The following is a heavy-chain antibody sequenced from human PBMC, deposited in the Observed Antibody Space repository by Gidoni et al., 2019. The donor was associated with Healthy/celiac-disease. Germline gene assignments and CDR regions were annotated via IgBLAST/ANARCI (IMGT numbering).Heavy chain of an antibody. Sequence: EVQLVESGGGLVQPGRSLRLSCAASGFTFDDSAMHWVRQAPGKGLGWVSGISWNSGSIGYADSVKGRFTISRDNAKNSLYLQMNSLRAEDTALYYCAKDTTGGGFDPWGQGTLVTVSS. CDR3: AKDTTGGGFDP. V-gene: IGHV3-9*01. D-gene: IGHD2-8*02. J-gene: IGHJ5*02. CDR2: ISWNSGSI. CDR1: GFTFDDSA.